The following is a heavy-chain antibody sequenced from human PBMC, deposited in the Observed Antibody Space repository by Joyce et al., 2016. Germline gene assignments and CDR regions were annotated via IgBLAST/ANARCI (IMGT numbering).Heavy chain of an antibody. D-gene: IGHD2-15*01. CDR2: VSGKNGDT. V-gene: IGHV1-18*04. CDR1: GYTFTSYA. J-gene: IGHJ4*02. Sequence: QVQLVQSGADVKKPGASVKVSCQTSGYTFTSYAVSWLRRAPGQGLEWMGWVSGKNGDTRYSQKFQGRVIMTTDTSTSMASMELRSLNSDDTGVYYCARQVVATDDRGDYFDYWGQGTLVIVSS. CDR3: ARQVVATDDRGDYFDY.